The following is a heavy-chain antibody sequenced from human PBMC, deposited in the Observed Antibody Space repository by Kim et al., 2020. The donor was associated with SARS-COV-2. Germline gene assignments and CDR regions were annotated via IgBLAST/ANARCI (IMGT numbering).Heavy chain of an antibody. CDR2: ISGSGGST. J-gene: IGHJ4*02. CDR1: GFTFSSYA. Sequence: GGSLRLSCAASGFTFSSYAMSWVRQAPGKGLEWVSAISGSGGSTYYADSVKDRFTISRDNSKNTLYLQMNSLRAEDTAIYYWASRIAARPWNYWGQGTLVTVSS. CDR3: ASRIAARPWNY. D-gene: IGHD6-6*01. V-gene: IGHV3-23*01.